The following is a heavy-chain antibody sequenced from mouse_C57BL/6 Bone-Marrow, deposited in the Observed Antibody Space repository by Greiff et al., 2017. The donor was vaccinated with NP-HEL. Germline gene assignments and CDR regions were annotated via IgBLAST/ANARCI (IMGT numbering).Heavy chain of an antibody. CDR2: IYPGSGST. J-gene: IGHJ4*01. CDR3: ARFSDGYYFYYYAMDY. V-gene: IGHV1-55*01. D-gene: IGHD2-3*01. CDR1: GYTFTSYW. Sequence: QVQLQQPGAELVKPGASVKMSCKASGYTFTSYWITWVKQRPGQGLEWIGDIYPGSGSTNYNEKFKSKATLTVDTSSSTAYMKLSSLTSEDSAVYYCARFSDGYYFYYYAMDYWGQGTSVTVSS.